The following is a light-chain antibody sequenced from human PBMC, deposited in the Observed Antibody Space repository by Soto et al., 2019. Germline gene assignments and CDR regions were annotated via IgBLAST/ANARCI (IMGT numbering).Light chain of an antibody. CDR2: LAS. Sequence: IQLTQSPSSLSASVGDTVTISCRASQTIDNYLAWYQQYPGRAPKLLIYLASTLQSGVPSRFSGSGSGTDFKLTISSLQPEDCATDYCQQLDSNPPWTFGQGTRVEIK. CDR3: QQLDSNPPWT. J-gene: IGKJ1*01. V-gene: IGKV1-9*01. CDR1: QTIDNY.